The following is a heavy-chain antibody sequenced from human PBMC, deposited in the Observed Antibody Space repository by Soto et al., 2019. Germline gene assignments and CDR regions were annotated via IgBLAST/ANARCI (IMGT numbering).Heavy chain of an antibody. J-gene: IGHJ4*02. CDR1: GGTFSNDI. V-gene: IGHV1-69*08. CDR2: IIPLLDVA. CDR3: ARDSPIGSTFSGYDAIDY. Sequence: QVQLVQSGAEVKKPGSSVKVSCKTSGGTFSNDIITWVRQAPGQGLEWMGRIIPLLDVADYAQMFQGRVTITADKSTGTAYMELNSLRSEDTAVYYSARDSPIGSTFSGYDAIDYWGQGTLVTVSS. D-gene: IGHD5-12*01.